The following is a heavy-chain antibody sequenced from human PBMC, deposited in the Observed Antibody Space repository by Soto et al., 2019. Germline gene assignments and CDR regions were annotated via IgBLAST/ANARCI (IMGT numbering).Heavy chain of an antibody. CDR2: IIPIFGTA. CDR1: GGTFSSYA. Sequence: SVTVSCKASGGTFSSYAISWVRQAPGQGLEWMGGIIPIFGTANYAQKFQGRVTITADKSTSTAYMELSSLRSEDTAVYYCAIGQYCGGDCYLNWFDPWGQGTLVTVSS. D-gene: IGHD2-21*02. CDR3: AIGQYCGGDCYLNWFDP. J-gene: IGHJ5*02. V-gene: IGHV1-69*06.